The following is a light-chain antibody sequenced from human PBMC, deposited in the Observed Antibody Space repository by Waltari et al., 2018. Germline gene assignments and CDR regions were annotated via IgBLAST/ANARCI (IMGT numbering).Light chain of an antibody. Sequence: DIQLTQSPPFLSASVGDRVTITCRASQGIRSFLAWYQQKPGRAPKLLIYPASTLQSGVPSRFSGSGSGTDLTLTISSLQPEDFATYYCQHFHSYPLTFGGGTKVEIK. J-gene: IGKJ4*01. CDR3: QHFHSYPLT. CDR1: QGIRSF. CDR2: PAS. V-gene: IGKV1-9*01.